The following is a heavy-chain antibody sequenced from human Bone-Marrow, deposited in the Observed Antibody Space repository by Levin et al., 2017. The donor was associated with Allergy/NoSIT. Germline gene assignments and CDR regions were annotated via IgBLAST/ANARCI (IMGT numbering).Heavy chain of an antibody. V-gene: IGHV3-23*01. CDR3: SKDLDESYYDLWSGYFRFDN. CDR2: ITGSGGST. D-gene: IGHD3-3*01. J-gene: IGHJ4*02. CDR1: GFTFDSYA. Sequence: PGGSLRLSCAASGFTFDSYAMSWVRQAPGKGPEWVSGITGSGGSTFYADSVKGRFTISRDNSKNTLDLQMSSLRVEDTAVYYCSKDLDESYYDLWSGYFRFDNWGQGTLVTVSS.